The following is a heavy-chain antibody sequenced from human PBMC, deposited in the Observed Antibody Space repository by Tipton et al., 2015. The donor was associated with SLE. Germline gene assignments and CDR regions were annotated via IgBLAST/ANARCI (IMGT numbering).Heavy chain of an antibody. D-gene: IGHD3-22*01. CDR2: INHSGST. V-gene: IGHV4-30-4*01. CDR3: ARERGWDYDSSGYPDY. J-gene: IGHJ4*02. CDR1: GGSISSGDYY. Sequence: TLSLTCTVSGGSISSGDYYWSWIRQPPGKGLEWIGEINHSGSTNYNPSLKSRLTISLDTSKNQFSLKLSSVTAADTAVYYCARERGWDYDSSGYPDYWGQGTLVTVSS.